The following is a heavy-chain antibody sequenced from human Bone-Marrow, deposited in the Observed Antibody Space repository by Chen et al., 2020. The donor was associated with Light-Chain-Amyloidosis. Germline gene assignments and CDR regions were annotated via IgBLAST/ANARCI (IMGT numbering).Heavy chain of an antibody. CDR3: ARRRDGYNFDY. CDR2: IYPDDSDA. CDR1: GYTFPNYW. V-gene: IGHV5-51*01. J-gene: IGHJ4*02. D-gene: IGHD5-12*01. Sequence: EQSGPEEKKPGESLKISCKGSGYTFPNYWIGWVRQMPGKGLEWVGVIYPDDSDARYSPSFEGQVTISADKSITTAYLQWRSLKASDTAMYYCARRRDGYNFDYWGQGTLVTVSS.